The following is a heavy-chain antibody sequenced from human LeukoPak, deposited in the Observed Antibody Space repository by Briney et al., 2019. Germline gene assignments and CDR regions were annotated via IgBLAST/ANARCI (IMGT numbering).Heavy chain of an antibody. CDR1: GFTFSSYE. J-gene: IGHJ5*02. CDR3: ARDGEDSSSLDNWFDP. Sequence: GGSLRLSCAASGFTFSSYEMNWVRQAPGKGLEWVSYISSSGSTIYYADSVKGRFTISRDNAKNSLYLQMNSLRAEDTAVYYCARDGEDSSSLDNWFDPWGQGTLVTVSS. V-gene: IGHV3-48*03. CDR2: ISSSGSTI. D-gene: IGHD6-13*01.